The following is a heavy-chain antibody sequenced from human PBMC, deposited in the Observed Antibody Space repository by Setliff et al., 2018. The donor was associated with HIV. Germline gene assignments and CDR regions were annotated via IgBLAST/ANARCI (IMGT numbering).Heavy chain of an antibody. CDR2: IYHSGST. J-gene: IGHJ4*02. Sequence: SETLSLTCAVSGYSISSGYYWGWIRQPPGKGLEWIGSIYHSGSTYYNPSLKSRVTMSVDTSKKQFSLKLTSVTAADTAVYYCARGGGSSWSHFDCWGQGTLVTVSS. CDR1: GYSISSGYY. CDR3: ARGGGSSWSHFDC. D-gene: IGHD6-13*01. V-gene: IGHV4-38-2*01.